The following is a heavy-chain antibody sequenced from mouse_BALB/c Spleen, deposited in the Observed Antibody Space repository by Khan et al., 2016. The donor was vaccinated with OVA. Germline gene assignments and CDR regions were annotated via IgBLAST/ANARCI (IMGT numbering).Heavy chain of an antibody. Sequence: VQLQESGPGLVAPSQSLSITCTVSGLSLTNYGISWIRQPPGKGLEWLGVIWGDGSTNYHSALISRLSINKDNSKSQVILKLNSLQTEDTATYYCASIYYGYDWFTYWGQGTLVTVAA. V-gene: IGHV2-3*01. CDR3: ASIYYGYDWFTY. CDR2: IWGDGST. CDR1: GLSLTNYG. J-gene: IGHJ3*01. D-gene: IGHD2-2*01.